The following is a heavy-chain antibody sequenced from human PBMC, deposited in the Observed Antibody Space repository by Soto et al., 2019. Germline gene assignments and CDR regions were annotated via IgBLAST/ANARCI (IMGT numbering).Heavy chain of an antibody. J-gene: IGHJ6*02. Sequence: SETLSLTCTVSGGFSSSYYWSWIRQPPGKGLELIGYIYYSGSTKYNPSLKSRVTISIDTSKNQFSLKLSSVTAVDTAVYYCARGGYGMDVWGQGTTVTVSS. CDR1: GGFSSSYY. V-gene: IGHV4-59*01. CDR3: ARGGYGMDV. CDR2: IYYSGST.